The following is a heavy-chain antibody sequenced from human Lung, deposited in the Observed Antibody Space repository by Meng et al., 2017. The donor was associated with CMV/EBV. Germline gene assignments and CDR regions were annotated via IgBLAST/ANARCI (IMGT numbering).Heavy chain of an antibody. CDR1: GFALRSYW. J-gene: IGHJ4*02. CDR2: IDIDGRDI. D-gene: IGHD2/OR15-2a*01. CDR3: ARGLEEYLGWEMGY. Sequence: EVQLGEAGGGLVQPGGSLRLSCAVSGFALRSYWMHWVRQAPGKGLEWVSRIDIDGRDITYADSVKGRFTISRDTAKNMLYLEMNSLRVEDTAVYYCARGLEEYLGWEMGYWGQGTLVTVSS. V-gene: IGHV3-74*03.